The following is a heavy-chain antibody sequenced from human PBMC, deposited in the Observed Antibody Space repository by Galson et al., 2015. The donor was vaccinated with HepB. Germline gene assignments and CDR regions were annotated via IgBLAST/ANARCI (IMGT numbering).Heavy chain of an antibody. CDR1: GGSISNYY. CDR3: ARYCSSSSCSNFDY. J-gene: IGHJ4*02. Sequence: SETLSLTCTVSGGSISNYYWSWIRQPPGKGLEWIGYIYYTGSTNYNASLKSRVTISVDTSNNQFSLQLSSVTAADTAVYYCARYCSSSSCSNFDYWGQGTLVTVSS. CDR2: IYYTGST. V-gene: IGHV4-59*01. D-gene: IGHD2-2*01.